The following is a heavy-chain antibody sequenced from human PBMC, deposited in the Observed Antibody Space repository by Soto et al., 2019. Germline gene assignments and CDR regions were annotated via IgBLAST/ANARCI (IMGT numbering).Heavy chain of an antibody. J-gene: IGHJ5*02. V-gene: IGHV1-18*01. CDR3: ARDTVTRSRWYPRVYNCFDP. CDR1: GYTFTSYG. D-gene: IGHD6-19*01. Sequence: QVQLVQSGAEVKKPGASVKVSCKASGYTFTSYGISWVRQAPGQGLEWMGWISAYNGNTNYAQKLQGRVTMTTDTSTSTAYMELRSLRSADTAVYYCARDTVTRSRWYPRVYNCFDPWGQGTLVTVSS. CDR2: ISAYNGNT.